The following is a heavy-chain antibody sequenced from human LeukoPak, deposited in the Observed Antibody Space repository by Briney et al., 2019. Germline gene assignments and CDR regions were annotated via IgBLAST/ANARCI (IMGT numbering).Heavy chain of an antibody. CDR3: ARASVWLPEGAFGI. D-gene: IGHD5/OR15-5a*01. V-gene: IGHV4-39*01. CDR1: GVSISNSSYY. Sequence: SETLSLTCTVSGVSISNSSYYWGWIRQPPGKGLEWIVSIYYSGSTYYNPSLKSLVTISVDTSKNQFSLKLSSVTAADTAVYYCARASVWLPEGAFGIWGQGTMVTVSS. J-gene: IGHJ3*02. CDR2: IYYSGST.